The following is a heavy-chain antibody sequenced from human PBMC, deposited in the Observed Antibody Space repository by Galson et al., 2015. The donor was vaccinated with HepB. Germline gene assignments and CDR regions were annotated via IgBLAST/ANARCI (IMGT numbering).Heavy chain of an antibody. Sequence: SVKVSCKASGYTFTSYYMHWVRQAPGQGLEWMGIINPSGGSTSYAQKLQGRVTMTRDTSKSTVYMELSSLRAEDTAVYYCAREGRYSGYDYSFDYWCQGTLVTVSA. V-gene: IGHV1-46*04. CDR2: INPSGGST. D-gene: IGHD5-12*01. CDR1: GYTFTSYY. J-gene: IGHJ4*02. CDR3: AREGRYSGYDYSFDY.